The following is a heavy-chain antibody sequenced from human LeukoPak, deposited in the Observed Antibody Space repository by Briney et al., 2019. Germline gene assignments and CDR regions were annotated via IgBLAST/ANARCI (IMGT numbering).Heavy chain of an antibody. D-gene: IGHD1-26*01. J-gene: IGHJ4*02. CDR1: GFTFSSYW. Sequence: GGSLRLSCAASGFTFSSYWMNWVRQAPGKGLVWVSRIASDGSSTIYADSVKGRFSISRDNAKNTLYLQMNSLRVEDTAVYYCAKSLYYRHTYLPSGSYPFDYWGQGTLVTVSS. CDR2: IASDGSST. V-gene: IGHV3-74*01. CDR3: AKSLYYRHTYLPSGSYPFDY.